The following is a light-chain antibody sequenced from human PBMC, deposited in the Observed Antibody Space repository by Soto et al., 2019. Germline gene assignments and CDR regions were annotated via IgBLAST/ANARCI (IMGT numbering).Light chain of an antibody. CDR2: DAS. Sequence: EILLTQSPATLSLSPGERATLSCRASQSVSTCLAWYQQKPGQAPRLLIYDASNRATGIPARFSGSGSGTDFTLTVSNLESEDFAVYYCQQCNNWPLTFGGGTKVDIK. V-gene: IGKV3-11*01. CDR1: QSVSTC. J-gene: IGKJ4*01. CDR3: QQCNNWPLT.